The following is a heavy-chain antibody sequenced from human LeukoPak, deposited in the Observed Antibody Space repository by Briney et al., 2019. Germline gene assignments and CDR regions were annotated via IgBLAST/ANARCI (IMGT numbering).Heavy chain of an antibody. Sequence: ASVKVSCKASGYTFTSYGISWVRQAPGQGLEWMGWISAYNGNTNYAQKLQGRVTMTTDTSTSTAYMELRSLRSDDTAVYYCARDLRYYYDSSGYYYAKYYFDYWGQGTLVTVSS. J-gene: IGHJ4*02. CDR1: GYTFTSYG. CDR2: ISAYNGNT. CDR3: ARDLRYYYDSSGYYYAKYYFDY. D-gene: IGHD3-22*01. V-gene: IGHV1-18*01.